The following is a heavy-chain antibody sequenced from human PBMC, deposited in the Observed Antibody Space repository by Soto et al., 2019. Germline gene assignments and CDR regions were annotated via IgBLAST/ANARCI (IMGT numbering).Heavy chain of an antibody. V-gene: IGHV1-46*01. D-gene: IGHD4-17*01. CDR3: ARSTTVTTESDY. CDR1: GYTFTSYY. J-gene: IGHJ4*02. Sequence: QVQLVQSGAEVKKPGASVKVSCKASGYTFTSYYMHWVRQAPGQGLEWMGIINPSGGSTSYAQKFQGRVTTTRDTSTSTVYMELSSLRSEDTAVYYCARSTTVTTESDYWGQGTLVTVSS. CDR2: INPSGGST.